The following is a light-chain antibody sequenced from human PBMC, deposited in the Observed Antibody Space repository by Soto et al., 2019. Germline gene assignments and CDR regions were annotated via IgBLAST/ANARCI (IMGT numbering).Light chain of an antibody. J-gene: IGKJ1*01. CDR1: QSISNN. CDR2: GAS. Sequence: EIVMTQSPATLSVSPGERATLSCRASQSISNNVAWYQQRPGLAPRLLIFGASTRATGTPGRFSGSGSGTDFTLTISSLQSEDFAVYHCQQYDKWPRTFGQGNKVEIK. V-gene: IGKV3-15*01. CDR3: QQYDKWPRT.